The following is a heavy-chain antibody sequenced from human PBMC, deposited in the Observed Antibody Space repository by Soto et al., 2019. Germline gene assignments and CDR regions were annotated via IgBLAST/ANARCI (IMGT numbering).Heavy chain of an antibody. J-gene: IGHJ3*02. V-gene: IGHV3-23*01. CDR1: GFTLSNDL. CDR3: AHPRGYGVFDAYDI. Sequence: GGSLRLSCSASGFTLSNDLVHWVRQSPGKGLEWVSALTPSGGETYYADSVKGRFTISRDNSMNALYLQMNSLRIEDTAVYYCAHPRGYGVFDAYDIWGQGTMVTVSS. CDR2: LTPSGGET. D-gene: IGHD4-17*01.